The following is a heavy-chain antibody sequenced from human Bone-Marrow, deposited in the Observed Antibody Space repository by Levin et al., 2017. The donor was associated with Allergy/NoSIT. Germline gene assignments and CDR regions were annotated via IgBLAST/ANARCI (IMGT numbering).Heavy chain of an antibody. V-gene: IGHV1-2*06. CDR3: ARRYEYSSSSHGHEDYYGMDG. J-gene: IGHJ6*02. CDR2: INPNSGGT. Sequence: ASAKVSCKASGYTFTGYYMHWVRQAPGQGLEWMGRINPNSGGTNYAQKFQGRVTMTRDTSISTAYMELSRLRSDDTAVYYCARRYEYSSSSHGHEDYYGMDGWGQGTTVTVSS. D-gene: IGHD6-6*01. CDR1: GYTFTGYY.